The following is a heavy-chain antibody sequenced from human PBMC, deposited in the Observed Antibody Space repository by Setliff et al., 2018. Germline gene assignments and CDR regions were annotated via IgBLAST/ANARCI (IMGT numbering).Heavy chain of an antibody. CDR3: ARAPRLEWILPTFDL. CDR1: DYPFLSYG. Sequence: ASVKVSCKASDYPFLSYGLSWVRQAPGQGLEWLGWISAYTGNADYAQNLQGRLTMTTDTSTNTAYMGLRSLTSDDTAIYYCARAPRLEWILPTFDLWGQGTPVTVSS. J-gene: IGHJ4*02. CDR2: ISAYTGNA. D-gene: IGHD3-3*01. V-gene: IGHV1-18*01.